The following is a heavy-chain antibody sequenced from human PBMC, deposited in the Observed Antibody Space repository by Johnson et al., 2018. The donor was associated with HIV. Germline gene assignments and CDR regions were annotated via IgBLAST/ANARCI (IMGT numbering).Heavy chain of an antibody. J-gene: IGHJ3*02. CDR2: IKSKTHGETT. V-gene: IGHV3-15*01. CDR3: TTDQVDSGSYYNAFHI. D-gene: IGHD1-26*01. CDR1: GFTFSNAW. Sequence: EVQLVESGGGLVKPGGSLRLSCAASGFTFSNAWMTWVRQAPGKGLEWVGRIKSKTHGETTDYAAPVKGRFSISRDDSKNTLYLQMNSLKSEDTAVYYCTTDQVDSGSYYNAFHIWGQGTTVTVSS.